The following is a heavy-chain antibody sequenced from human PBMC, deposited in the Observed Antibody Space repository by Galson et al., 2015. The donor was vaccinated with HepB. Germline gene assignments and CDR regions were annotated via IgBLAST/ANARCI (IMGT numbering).Heavy chain of an antibody. CDR3: ATDRAVEGGGDWFDP. CDR2: IKEDGSEK. J-gene: IGHJ5*02. V-gene: IGHV3-7*01. CDR1: GFTFSRYW. Sequence: SLRLSCAASGFTFSRYWMSWVRQAPGKGLEWVANIKEDGSEKYCVNSVRGRFTISRDNARNLLWLQMNSLRVEDTAVYYCATDRAVEGGGDWFDPWGQGTLVTVSS. D-gene: IGHD2-15*01.